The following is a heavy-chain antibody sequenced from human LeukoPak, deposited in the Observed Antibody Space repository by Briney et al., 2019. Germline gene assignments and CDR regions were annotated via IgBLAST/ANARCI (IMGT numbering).Heavy chain of an antibody. CDR3: ARGRDTVTLDY. CDR1: GFTFRGYS. CDR2: ISGSTSAT. Sequence: GGSLRLSCAASGFTFRGYSMNWVRQAPGKGLEWISFISGSTSATYYADSVKGRFTISRDNSKNTLYLQMNSLRAEDTAVYYCARGRDTVTLDYWGQGTLVTVSS. V-gene: IGHV3-48*01. J-gene: IGHJ4*02. D-gene: IGHD4-17*01.